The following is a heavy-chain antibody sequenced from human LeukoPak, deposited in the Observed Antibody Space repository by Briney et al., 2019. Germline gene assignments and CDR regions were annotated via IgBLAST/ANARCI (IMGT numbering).Heavy chain of an antibody. CDR1: GYTFTGYY. Sequence: GASVKVSCKASGYTFTGYYMHWVRQAPGQGLEWMGWINPNSGGTNYAQKFQGRVTMTRDTSISTAYMELSRLRSDDTAVYYCARGASYGYYGMDWFDPWGQGTLVTVSS. J-gene: IGHJ5*02. CDR3: ARGASYGYYGMDWFDP. V-gene: IGHV1-2*02. CDR2: INPNSGGT. D-gene: IGHD5-18*01.